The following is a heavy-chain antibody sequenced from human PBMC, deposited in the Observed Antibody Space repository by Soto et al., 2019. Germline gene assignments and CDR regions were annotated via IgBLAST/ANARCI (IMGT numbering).Heavy chain of an antibody. Sequence: EVQLVESGGGLVHPGGSLRRSCVASGFTFSSSEMYWVRQAPGKGLEWVSYIHPAGQPIFFADSVKGRFTISRDNAKKSVYLQMNSLRAEDTAVYYCARRGSTWGQGTMVTVSS. CDR3: ARRGST. D-gene: IGHD2-2*01. J-gene: IGHJ3*01. CDR2: IHPAGQPI. CDR1: GFTFSSSE. V-gene: IGHV3-48*03.